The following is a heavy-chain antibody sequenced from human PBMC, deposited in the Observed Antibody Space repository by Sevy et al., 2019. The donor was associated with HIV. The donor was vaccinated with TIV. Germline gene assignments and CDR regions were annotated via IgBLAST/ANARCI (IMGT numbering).Heavy chain of an antibody. CDR3: VRAIAADGSF. CDR1: GFSLNSYW. Sequence: VGSLRLSCAASGFSLNSYWMSWVHQAPGKALEWVANIKQDGSVTYYVDSVKGRFTISRDNARNFLYLQMNSLRAEDTARYYYVRAIAADGSFWGQGTLVTVSS. CDR2: IKQDGSVT. D-gene: IGHD6-13*01. V-gene: IGHV3-7*01. J-gene: IGHJ4*02.